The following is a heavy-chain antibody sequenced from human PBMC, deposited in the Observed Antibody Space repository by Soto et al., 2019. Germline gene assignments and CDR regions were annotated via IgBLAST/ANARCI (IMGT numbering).Heavy chain of an antibody. J-gene: IGHJ4*02. Sequence: QVQLQESGPGLVKPSQTLSLTCTVSGGSISSGDYYWSWIRQPPGKGLEWIGYIYYSGSTYYNPSLQSRVTISVDTSKNQSSLKLSSVTAADTAVYYCAPLVGTTLIFDYWGQGTLVTVSS. V-gene: IGHV4-30-4*01. CDR3: APLVGTTLIFDY. D-gene: IGHD1-26*01. CDR2: IYYSGST. CDR1: GGSISSGDYY.